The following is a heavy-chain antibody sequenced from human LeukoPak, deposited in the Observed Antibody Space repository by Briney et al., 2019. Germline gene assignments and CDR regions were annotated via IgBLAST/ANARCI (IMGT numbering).Heavy chain of an antibody. D-gene: IGHD3-3*01. V-gene: IGHV5-51*01. Sequence: GESLKISCKGSGYSFTSYWIGWVRQMPGKGLGWMGIIYPGDSDTRYSPSFQGQVTISADKSISTPALQWRSLKASHTAMYYCARRNYDSWSGYGRNHAFDIWGQGTMVTVSS. CDR3: ARRNYDSWSGYGRNHAFDI. J-gene: IGHJ3*02. CDR2: IYPGDSDT. CDR1: GYSFTSYW.